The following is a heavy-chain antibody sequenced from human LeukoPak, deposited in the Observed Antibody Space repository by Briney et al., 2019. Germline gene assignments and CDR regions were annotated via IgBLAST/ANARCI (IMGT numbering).Heavy chain of an antibody. CDR2: MNPNSGNT. J-gene: IGHJ2*01. D-gene: IGHD3-9*01. CDR1: GYTFTSYD. CDR3: ARLAGANYDILTGTRGYFDL. V-gene: IGHV1-8*01. Sequence: ASVKVSCKASGYTFTSYDINWVRQATGQGLEWIGWMNPNSGNTGYAQKFQGRVTMTRNTSISTAYMELSSLRSEDTAVYYCARLAGANYDILTGTRGYFDLWGRGTLVTVSS.